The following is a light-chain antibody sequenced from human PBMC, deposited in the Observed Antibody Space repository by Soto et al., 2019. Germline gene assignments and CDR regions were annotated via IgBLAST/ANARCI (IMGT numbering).Light chain of an antibody. Sequence: QSALTQPASVSGSPGQSITISCTGSSSDVGNYDLVSWYQHHPGKAPKLMIYEVTRRPSGISNRFFGSKSVNTASLTISGLQTGDEADYYCCSYAGDSVLVFGGGTKLTVL. J-gene: IGLJ2*01. CDR1: SSDVGNYDL. V-gene: IGLV2-23*02. CDR2: EVT. CDR3: CSYAGDSVLV.